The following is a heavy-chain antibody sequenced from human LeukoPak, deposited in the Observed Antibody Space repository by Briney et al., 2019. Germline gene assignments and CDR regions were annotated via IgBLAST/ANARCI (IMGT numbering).Heavy chain of an antibody. V-gene: IGHV3-48*01. CDR2: ISSSSSTI. CDR1: GFTFSRYS. CDR3: AYGLHPMPLDY. D-gene: IGHD4-11*01. J-gene: IGHJ4*02. Sequence: GGSLRLSCAASGFTFSRYSMNWVRQAPGKGLEWVSYISSSSSTIYYTDSVKGRFTISRDNAKNSLYLQMNSLRAEDTAVYYCAYGLHPMPLDYWGPGTLVTVSS.